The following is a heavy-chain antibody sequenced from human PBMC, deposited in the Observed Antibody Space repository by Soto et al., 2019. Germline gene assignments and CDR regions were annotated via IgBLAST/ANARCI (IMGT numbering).Heavy chain of an antibody. CDR1: GGSISTPYW. Sequence: QVHLQESGPGLVKPSGTLSLTFAVSGGSISTPYWWTWVRQPPGKELEWIGDVYHSGGNNYNPSLMSRVTISLDKSKNQFSLKMMSVTAADTAIYYCAYSTGWYRLDVWGQGTMVIVSS. V-gene: IGHV4-4*02. D-gene: IGHD6-19*01. CDR2: VYHSGGN. CDR3: AYSTGWYRLDV. J-gene: IGHJ3*01.